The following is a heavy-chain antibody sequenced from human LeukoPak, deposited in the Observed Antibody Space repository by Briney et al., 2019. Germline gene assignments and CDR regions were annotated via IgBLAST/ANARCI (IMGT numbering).Heavy chain of an antibody. Sequence: SETLSLTCTVSGGSIRSSGTFWAWIRQPRGKGLEWIGSIDYSGGTSYNPSLKSRVSISVDTSNNQFSLELTSATATDTGVYYCARRTTGYSSSFNYWGQGTLVTVSS. CDR3: ARRTTGYSSSFNY. V-gene: IGHV4-39*01. D-gene: IGHD6-13*01. J-gene: IGHJ4*02. CDR2: IDYSGGT. CDR1: GGSIRSSGTF.